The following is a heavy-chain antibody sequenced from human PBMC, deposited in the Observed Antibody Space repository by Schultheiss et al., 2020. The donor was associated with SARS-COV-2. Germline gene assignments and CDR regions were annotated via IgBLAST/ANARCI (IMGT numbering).Heavy chain of an antibody. J-gene: IGHJ5*02. V-gene: IGHV4-61*01. CDR1: NGSVSIGSYY. Sequence: SETLSLTCTVSNGSVSIGSYYWSWLRQPPGKGLEWIGYVNNIATTNYNPSLKSRVTISVDTSKNQFSLKLSSVTAADTAVYYCARDLIVVVPAARPGGFDPWGQGTLVTVSS. CDR2: VNNIATT. D-gene: IGHD2-2*01. CDR3: ARDLIVVVPAARPGGFDP.